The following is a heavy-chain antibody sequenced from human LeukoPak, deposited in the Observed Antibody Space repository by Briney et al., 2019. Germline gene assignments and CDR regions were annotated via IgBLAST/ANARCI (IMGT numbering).Heavy chain of an antibody. V-gene: IGHV3-48*02. D-gene: IGHD2-21*01. CDR2: ISSSSRPI. J-gene: IGHJ6*02. Sequence: LAGGSLSLSWAAPAFIFRYYRLVCVRQAPGKGLELVSYISSSSRPIYYADSVKGRFTISSHNAKNSLYLQMKSRRDRDTDVYYCAKDNFVASRGMDVWGQGTTVTVSS. CDR1: AFIFRYYR. CDR3: AKDNFVASRGMDV.